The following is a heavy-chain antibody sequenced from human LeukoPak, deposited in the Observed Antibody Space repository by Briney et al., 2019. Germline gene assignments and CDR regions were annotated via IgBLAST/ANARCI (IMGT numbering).Heavy chain of an antibody. CDR2: IYYSGST. Sequence: SETLSLTCTVSGGSISSYYWSWIRQPPGKGLEWIGYIYYSGSTNYNPSLKSRVTISVDTFKNQFSLKLSSVTAADTAVYYCAREGRDGYNDYWGQGTLVTVSS. CDR3: AREGRDGYNDY. D-gene: IGHD5-24*01. CDR1: GGSISSYY. J-gene: IGHJ4*02. V-gene: IGHV4-59*01.